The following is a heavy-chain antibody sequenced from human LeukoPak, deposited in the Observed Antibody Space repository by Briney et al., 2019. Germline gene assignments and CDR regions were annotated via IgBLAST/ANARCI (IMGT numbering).Heavy chain of an antibody. CDR3: VYGDYGVWFDP. CDR1: GGSVSTISHF. CDR2: INHSGST. D-gene: IGHD4-17*01. J-gene: IGHJ5*02. Sequence: PSETLSLTCTVSGGSVSTISHFWDWVRQPPGKGLEWIGEINHSGSTNYNPSLKSRVTISVDTSKNQFSLKLTSVTAADTAVYYCVYGDYGVWFDPWGQGTLVTVSS. V-gene: IGHV4-39*07.